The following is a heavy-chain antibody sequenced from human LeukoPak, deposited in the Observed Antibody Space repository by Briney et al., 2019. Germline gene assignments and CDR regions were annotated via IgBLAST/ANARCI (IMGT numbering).Heavy chain of an antibody. Sequence: GSSVKVSCKASGGTFSSYAISWVRQAPGQGLEWMGGIIPIFGTANYAQKFQGRVTITADESTSTAYMELSSLRSEDTAVYYCARDSVVVPAADDAFDIRGQGTMVTVSS. CDR1: GGTFSSYA. CDR3: ARDSVVVPAADDAFDI. CDR2: IIPIFGTA. J-gene: IGHJ3*02. D-gene: IGHD2-2*01. V-gene: IGHV1-69*01.